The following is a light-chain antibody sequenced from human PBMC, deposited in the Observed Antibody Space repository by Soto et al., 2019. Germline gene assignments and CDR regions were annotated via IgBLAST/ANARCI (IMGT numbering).Light chain of an antibody. Sequence: QSALTQPASVSGSPGQSITVSCTGSSGDFGGYNFVSWYQQHPGKAPQLLIYGVTNRPSGVSNRFSGSKSGNTASLTISGLLADDEEDYYCTSSINSYTLPVFGAGTKLTVL. CDR1: SGDFGGYNF. CDR3: TSSINSYTLPV. J-gene: IGLJ7*01. CDR2: GVT. V-gene: IGLV2-14*03.